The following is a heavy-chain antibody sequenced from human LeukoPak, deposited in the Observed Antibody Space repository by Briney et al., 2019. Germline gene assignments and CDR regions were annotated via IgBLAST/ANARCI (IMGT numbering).Heavy chain of an antibody. CDR3: ARDYGVI. CDR2: IPYDGSNK. V-gene: IGHV3-30*04. Sequence: GRSLRLSCAASGFTFSSYAMHWVRQAPGKGLEWVAVIPYDGSNKYYADSVKGRFTISRDNSKNTLYLQMNSLRAEDTAVYYCARDYGVIWGQGTMVTVSS. D-gene: IGHD4-17*01. J-gene: IGHJ3*02. CDR1: GFTFSSYA.